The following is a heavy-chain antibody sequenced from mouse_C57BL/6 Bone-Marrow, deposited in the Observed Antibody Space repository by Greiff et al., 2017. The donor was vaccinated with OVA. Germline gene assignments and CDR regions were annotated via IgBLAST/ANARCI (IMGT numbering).Heavy chain of an antibody. CDR2: ISYDGSN. D-gene: IGHD2-1*01. CDR1: GYSITSGYY. CDR3: ARVRYYAMDY. Sequence: DVKLQESGPGLVKPSQSLSLTCSVTGYSITSGYYWNWIRQFPGNKLEWMGYISYDGSNNYNPSLKNRISITRDTSKNQFFLKLNSVTTEDTATYYCARVRYYAMDYWGQGTSVTVSS. V-gene: IGHV3-6*01. J-gene: IGHJ4*01.